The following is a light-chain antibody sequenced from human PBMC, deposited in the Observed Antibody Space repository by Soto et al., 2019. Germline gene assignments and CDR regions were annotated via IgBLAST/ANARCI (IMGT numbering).Light chain of an antibody. CDR3: AAWDDSLNGVV. CDR1: SSNIGGNT. CDR2: KND. J-gene: IGLJ2*01. V-gene: IGLV1-44*01. Sequence: QAVVTQSPSASGTPRQRVTISCSGSSSNIGGNTVNWYQQLPGTAPKLLIYKNDQRPSGVPDRFSGSKSGTSASLAISGLQSEDEADYYCAAWDDSLNGVVFGGGTKLTVL.